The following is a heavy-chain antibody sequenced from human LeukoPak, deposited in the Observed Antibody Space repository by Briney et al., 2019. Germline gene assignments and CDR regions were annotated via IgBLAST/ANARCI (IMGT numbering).Heavy chain of an antibody. D-gene: IGHD6-19*01. CDR3: ARDRAESQWLVRYWFDP. V-gene: IGHV1-2*02. CDR1: GYTFTTYY. CDR2: INPNSGGT. Sequence: ASVKVSCKASGYTFTTYYIHWVRQAPGQGLEWMGWINPNSGGTNYTQKFHGRVTMTRDTSINTAYMELSSLRSDDTAVYYCARDRAESQWLVRYWFDPWGQGTLVTVSS. J-gene: IGHJ5*02.